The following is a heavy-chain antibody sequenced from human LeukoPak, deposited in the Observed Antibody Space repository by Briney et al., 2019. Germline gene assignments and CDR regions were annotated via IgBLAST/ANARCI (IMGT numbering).Heavy chain of an antibody. J-gene: IGHJ5*02. V-gene: IGHV3-23*01. CDR1: GFTFSSYA. D-gene: IGHD1-1*01. CDR2: ISGGGGST. CDR3: AKDRAYNRNDCCWFDP. Sequence: GGSLRLSCAASGFTFSSYAMSWVRQAPGKGLEWVSAISGGGGSTFYTDSVKGRFTISRDNSKNTLYLQMNSLRAEDTAVYYCAKDRAYNRNDCCWFDPWGQGTLVTVSS.